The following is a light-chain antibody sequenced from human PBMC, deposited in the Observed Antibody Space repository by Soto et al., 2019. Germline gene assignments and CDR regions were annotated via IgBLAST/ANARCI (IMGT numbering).Light chain of an antibody. CDR2: DVG. V-gene: IGLV2-14*03. J-gene: IGLJ1*01. CDR1: SSDVGGYNY. CDR3: SSYTSSSTLYV. Sequence: QSALTQPASVSGSPGQSITISCTGTSSDVGGYNYVSWYQQHPGKAPKLMIYDVGNRPSGVSNRFSGSKSGNTASLTISGLQAEDEADYYCSSYTSSSTLYVFGTGTKLTV.